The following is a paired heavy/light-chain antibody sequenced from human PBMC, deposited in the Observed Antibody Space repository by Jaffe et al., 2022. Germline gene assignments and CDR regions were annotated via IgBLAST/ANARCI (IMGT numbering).Light chain of an antibody. J-gene: IGKJ5*01. Sequence: EIVMTQSPATLSVSPGERATLSCRASQSVSSNLVWYQQKPGQALRLLIYGASTRATGIPARFSGSGSGTEFTLTISSLQSEDFAVYYCQQYSHWPPITFGQGTRLDIK. CDR2: GAS. V-gene: IGKV3-15*01. CDR3: QQYSHWPPIT. CDR1: QSVSSN.
Heavy chain of an antibody. V-gene: IGHV5-51*03. D-gene: IGHD6-13*01. CDR2: IYPGDSNT. CDR1: GYTFTNNW. J-gene: IGHJ4*02. Sequence: ELQLVQSGAEVKKPGESLKISCKGSGYTFTNNWIGWVRQMPGKGLEWMGIIYPGDSNTIYSPSFQGQVTISVDKSISTAYLQWSSLKASDTAMYYCARISTLSRPIFDYWGQGTLVTISS. CDR3: ARISTLSRPIFDY.